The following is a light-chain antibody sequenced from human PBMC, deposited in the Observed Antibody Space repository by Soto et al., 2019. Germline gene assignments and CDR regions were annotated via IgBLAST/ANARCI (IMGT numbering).Light chain of an antibody. J-gene: IGLJ1*01. CDR3: LSYTTSGTYV. CDR1: SSDVGAYNY. Sequence: QSALTQPASVSGSPGQSITISCTGTSSDVGAYNYVSWYQQYPDKAPKVMIYDVSNRPSGVSNRFSGSKSGNTASLTISGLQAEDEADYYCLSYTTSGTYVFGTGTNSPS. V-gene: IGLV2-14*01. CDR2: DVS.